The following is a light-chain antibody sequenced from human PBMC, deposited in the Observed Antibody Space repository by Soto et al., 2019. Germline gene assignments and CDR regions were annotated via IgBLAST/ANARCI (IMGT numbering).Light chain of an antibody. CDR3: QRYGTSTT. CDR2: GAS. Sequence: EIVLTQSPGTLSLSPGERATLSCRASQSVSNSYLAWYQQKPGQAPRLLIYGASSRATGIPVRFSGSGSGTDFTLTISRLEPEDFAVYYCQRYGTSTTFGQGTKVEIK. J-gene: IGKJ1*01. CDR1: QSVSNSY. V-gene: IGKV3-20*01.